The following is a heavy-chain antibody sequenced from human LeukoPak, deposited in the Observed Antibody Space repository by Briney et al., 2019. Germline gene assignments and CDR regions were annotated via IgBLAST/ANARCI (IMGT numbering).Heavy chain of an antibody. J-gene: IGHJ4*02. D-gene: IGHD6-13*01. CDR2: INHSGST. V-gene: IGHV4-34*01. CDR1: GGSFSGYY. CDR3: AMLGYSSSWYAY. Sequence: PSETLSLTCAVYGGSFSGYYWSWIRQPPGKGLEGIGEINHSGSTNYNPSLKSRVTISVDTSKNQFSLKLSSVTAADTAVYYCAMLGYSSSWYAYWGQGTLVTVSS.